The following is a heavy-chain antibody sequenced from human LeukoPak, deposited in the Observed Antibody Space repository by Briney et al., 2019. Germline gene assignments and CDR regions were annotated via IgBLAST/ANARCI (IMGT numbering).Heavy chain of an antibody. CDR3: ARTAWGGVATDAFDI. CDR1: GFFFDDYG. J-gene: IGHJ3*02. CDR2: ISWQSRTR. Sequence: GGSLRLSCVASGFFFDDYGMHWVRQVPGKGLEWVSGISWQSRTRKYADSVRGRFTISRDNAKNSLYLQMNSLRAEDTAVYYCARTAWGGVATDAFDIWGQGTMVTVSS. D-gene: IGHD5-12*01. V-gene: IGHV3-9*01.